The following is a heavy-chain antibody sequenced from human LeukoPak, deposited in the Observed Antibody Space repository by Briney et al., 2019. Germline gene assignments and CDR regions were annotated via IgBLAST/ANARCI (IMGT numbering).Heavy chain of an antibody. J-gene: IGHJ5*02. CDR1: GFTFSNYA. CDR2: ISGSGGST. D-gene: IGHD3-22*01. V-gene: IGHV3-23*01. CDR3: ARDNPSNYYDSSGYPNWFDP. Sequence: GGSLRLSCAASGFTFSNYAMNWVRQAPGKGLEWVSTISGSGGSTYYADSVKGRFTISRDNYKDTLYLQMNSLRAEDTAVYYCARDNPSNYYDSSGYPNWFDPWGQGTLVTVSS.